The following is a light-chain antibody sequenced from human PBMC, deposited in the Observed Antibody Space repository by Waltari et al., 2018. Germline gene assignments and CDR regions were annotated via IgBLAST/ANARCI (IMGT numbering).Light chain of an antibody. CDR1: DNINNY. CDR2: GAS. CDR3: QQSYSTWYT. V-gene: IGKV1-39*01. Sequence: DIQMTQSPSSLSASVGDSVTITCRATDNINNYLNWYQQKEGKAPKLLISGASTLQSEVPSWFSGSGSGTHFTLTISGLKPEDFATYFCQQSYSTWYTFGPGTRLDIK. J-gene: IGKJ2*01.